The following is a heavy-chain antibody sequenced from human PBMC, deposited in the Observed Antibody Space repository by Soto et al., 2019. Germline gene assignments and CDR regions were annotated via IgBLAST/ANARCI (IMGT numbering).Heavy chain of an antibody. Sequence: QVQLVQSGAEVKKPGSSVKVSCKASGGTFSSYTISWVRQAPGQGLEWMGRIIPNLGIANYAQKFQGRVTITADKSTSTAYMELSSLRSEDTAVYYCARSWGSGSYRGWFDPWGQGTLVTVSS. J-gene: IGHJ5*02. CDR3: ARSWGSGSYRGWFDP. D-gene: IGHD3-10*01. CDR1: GGTFSSYT. CDR2: IIPNLGIA. V-gene: IGHV1-69*02.